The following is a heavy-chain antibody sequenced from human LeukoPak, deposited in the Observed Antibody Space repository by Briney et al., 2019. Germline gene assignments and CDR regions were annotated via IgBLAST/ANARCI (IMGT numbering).Heavy chain of an antibody. V-gene: IGHV4-30-2*01. Sequence: SQTLSLTCTVSGGSISSGGYYWSWIRQPPGKGLEWIGEIYHSGSTNYNPSLKSRVTISVDKSKNQFSLKLSSVTAADTAVYYCARFSSVDYFDYWGQGTLVTVSS. J-gene: IGHJ4*02. CDR3: ARFSSVDYFDY. D-gene: IGHD3-22*01. CDR1: GGSISSGGYY. CDR2: IYHSGST.